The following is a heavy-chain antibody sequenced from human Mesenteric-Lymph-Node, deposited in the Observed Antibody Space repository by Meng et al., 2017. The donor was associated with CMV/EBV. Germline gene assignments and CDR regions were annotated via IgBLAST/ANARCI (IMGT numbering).Heavy chain of an antibody. CDR2: IIPILGIA. CDR1: GYRFTDYG. Sequence: SVKVSCKASGYRFTDYGISWVRQAPGQGLEWMGGIIPILGIANYAQKFQGRVTITADKSTSTAYMELSSLRSEDTAVYYCTGATYYDILTGYGTFDYWGQGTLVTVSS. D-gene: IGHD3-9*01. J-gene: IGHJ4*02. V-gene: IGHV1-69*10. CDR3: TGATYYDILTGYGTFDY.